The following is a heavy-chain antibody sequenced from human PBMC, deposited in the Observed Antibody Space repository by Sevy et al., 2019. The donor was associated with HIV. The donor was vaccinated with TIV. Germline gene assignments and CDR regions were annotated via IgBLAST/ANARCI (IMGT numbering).Heavy chain of an antibody. Sequence: GGSLRLSCAASGFTFSSYWMSWVRQAPGKGLEWVANIKQDGSEKYYVDSVKGRFTISRDKAKNSLYLQMNSLRAEETAVYYCARDGGRDRVVYYYGMDVWGQGTTVTVSS. J-gene: IGHJ6*02. CDR1: GFTFSSYW. CDR2: IKQDGSEK. CDR3: ARDGGRDRVVYYYGMDV. V-gene: IGHV3-7*01. D-gene: IGHD3-22*01.